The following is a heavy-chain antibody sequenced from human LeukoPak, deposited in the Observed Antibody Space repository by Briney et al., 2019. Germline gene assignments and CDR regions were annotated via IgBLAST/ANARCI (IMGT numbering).Heavy chain of an antibody. CDR1: GYTFTSYG. CDR2: IIPIFGTA. V-gene: IGHV1-69*13. D-gene: IGHD4-23*01. CDR3: VTTRIDYGGNGPYAFDI. Sequence: GASVKVSCKASGYTFTSYGISWVRQAPGQGLEWMGGIIPIFGTASYAQKFQDRVTITAGESTSTAYMELSSLRSEDTAVYYCVTTRIDYGGNGPYAFDIWGQGTMVTVSS. J-gene: IGHJ3*02.